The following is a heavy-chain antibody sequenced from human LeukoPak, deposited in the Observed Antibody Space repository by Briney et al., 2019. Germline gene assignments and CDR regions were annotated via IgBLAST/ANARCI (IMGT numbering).Heavy chain of an antibody. V-gene: IGHV3-30*03. CDR1: GFTFSSSG. CDR2: ISYGGSNK. D-gene: IGHD2-21*02. CDR3: ARDTFSVTYCRGDCSFDAFTI. Sequence: PGGSLRLSCAASGFTFSSSGMHWVRQAPGKGLEWVADISYGGSNKYYEGSGKGRFTISRDNSKNTLYLQMNSLRAEDTAVYYCARDTFSVTYCRGDCSFDAFTIWGQGTMVTVSS. J-gene: IGHJ3*02.